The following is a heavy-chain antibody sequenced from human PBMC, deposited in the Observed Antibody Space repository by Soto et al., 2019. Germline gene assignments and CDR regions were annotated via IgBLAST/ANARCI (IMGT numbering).Heavy chain of an antibody. CDR1: GGSISSYY. CDR3: ARHNYGSGSTYFDY. J-gene: IGHJ4*02. V-gene: IGHV4-59*08. Sequence: QVQLQESGPGLVKPSETLSLTCTVSGGSISSYYWSWIRQPPGKGLEWIGYIYYSGSTNYNPSLKSRLTISVDTSKNQFSLKLNSMTAADTAVYYCARHNYGSGSTYFDYWGQGTLVTVSS. D-gene: IGHD3-10*01. CDR2: IYYSGST.